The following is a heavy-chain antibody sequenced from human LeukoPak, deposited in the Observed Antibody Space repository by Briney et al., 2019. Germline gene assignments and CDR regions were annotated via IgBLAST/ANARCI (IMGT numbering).Heavy chain of an antibody. Sequence: GASVKVSFKASGYTFTGYYMHLVWQAPGQGLELMGRINPNSGGTNYVQKFQGRVTMTRDTSISIAYMELSRLRSDDTDVYYCASGIAAAGMGYYYMDVWGKGTTVTVSS. J-gene: IGHJ6*03. CDR3: ASGIAAAGMGYYYMDV. CDR1: GYTFTGYY. D-gene: IGHD6-13*01. CDR2: INPNSGGT. V-gene: IGHV1-2*05.